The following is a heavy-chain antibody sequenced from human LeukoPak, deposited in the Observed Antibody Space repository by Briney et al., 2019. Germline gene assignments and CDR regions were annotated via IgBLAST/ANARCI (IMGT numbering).Heavy chain of an antibody. Sequence: HPGRSLRLSYAASGFTFSSYAMHWVRQAPGKGLEWVAVISYDGSNKYYADSVKDRFTISRDNSKNTLYLQMNSLRAEDTAVYYCASEFLRYSYGYNYWGQGTLVTVSS. CDR2: ISYDGSNK. D-gene: IGHD5-18*01. V-gene: IGHV3-30-3*01. CDR3: ASEFLRYSYGYNY. CDR1: GFTFSSYA. J-gene: IGHJ4*02.